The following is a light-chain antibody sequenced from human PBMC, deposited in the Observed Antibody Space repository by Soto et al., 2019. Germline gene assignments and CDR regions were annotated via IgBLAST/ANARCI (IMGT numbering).Light chain of an antibody. CDR3: QQYDRSPWT. CDR2: GTS. Sequence: EIVLTQSPGTLSFSPGERATLSCRASQSVGSSYLAWYQQKPGQAPRVLIYGTSSRATGIPDRFTGAGSGTDFTLTISRLEPEDFAVYYCQQYDRSPWTFGQGTKVDI. J-gene: IGKJ1*01. V-gene: IGKV3-20*01. CDR1: QSVGSSY.